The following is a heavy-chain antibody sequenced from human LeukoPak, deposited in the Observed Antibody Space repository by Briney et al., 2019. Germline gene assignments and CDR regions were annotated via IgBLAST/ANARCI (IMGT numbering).Heavy chain of an antibody. J-gene: IGHJ3*02. CDR2: IYYSGST. CDR3: ARSSKTQWLSPGDGFDI. CDR1: GGSISSSSYY. V-gene: IGHV4-39*07. Sequence: SETLSLTCTVSGGSISSSSYYWGWIRQPPGKGLEWIGSIYYSGSTYYNPSLRSRVTISVDTSKNQFSLKFTPMTAADTAVYYCARSSKTQWLSPGDGFDIWGRGTLVTVSS. D-gene: IGHD6-19*01.